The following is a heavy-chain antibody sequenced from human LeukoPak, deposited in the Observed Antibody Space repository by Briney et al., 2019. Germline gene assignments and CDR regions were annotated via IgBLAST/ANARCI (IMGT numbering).Heavy chain of an antibody. J-gene: IGHJ4*02. Sequence: PSQTLSLTCTVSGGSIGSGGDYWNWIRQYPGKGLEWIGYIYYSGNTYYNPSLKSRLTISVDTSKKQFSLKLDSVTAADTAVYYCAREGSGSYLDYWGQGTLVTVSS. CDR1: GGSIGSGGDY. V-gene: IGHV4-31*03. CDR3: AREGSGSYLDY. CDR2: IYYSGNT. D-gene: IGHD1-26*01.